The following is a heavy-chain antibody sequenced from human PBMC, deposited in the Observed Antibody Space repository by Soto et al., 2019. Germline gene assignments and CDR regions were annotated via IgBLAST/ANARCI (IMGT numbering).Heavy chain of an antibody. Sequence: GASVKVSCKASGYTSTSYGISWVRQAPGQGLEWMGWISAYNGNTNYAQKLQGRVTMTTDTSTSTAYMELRSLRSDDTAVYYCARVFKGITGTYFDYWGQGTLVTVSS. V-gene: IGHV1-18*01. J-gene: IGHJ4*02. CDR1: GYTSTSYG. CDR2: ISAYNGNT. D-gene: IGHD1-20*01. CDR3: ARVFKGITGTYFDY.